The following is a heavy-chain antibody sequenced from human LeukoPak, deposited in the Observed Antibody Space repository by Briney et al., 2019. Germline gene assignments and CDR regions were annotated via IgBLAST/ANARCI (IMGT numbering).Heavy chain of an antibody. D-gene: IGHD6-13*01. J-gene: IGHJ4*02. CDR2: IYHSGST. V-gene: IGHV4-38-2*02. Sequence: SETLSLTCTVSGYSISSGYYWGWIRPPPGKGLEWIGSIYHSGSTYYNPSLKSRVTISVDTSKNQFSLKLSSVTAADTAVYYCARLEQQLNFDYWGQGTLVTVSS. CDR1: GYSISSGYY. CDR3: ARLEQQLNFDY.